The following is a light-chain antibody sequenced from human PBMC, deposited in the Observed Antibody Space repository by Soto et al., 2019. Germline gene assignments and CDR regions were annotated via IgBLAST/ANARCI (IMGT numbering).Light chain of an antibody. CDR2: DAS. Sequence: ELGMTQSPATLSVSPGERATLSCRASQDVRSSLAWYQQKPGQAPRLLIYDASSRATGIPAGFSGSGSGTDGILTIGSQQAEEVALKKGQQDKIWTRTFSQRAKGEIK. CDR3: QQDKIWTRT. CDR1: QDVRSS. J-gene: IGKJ1*01. V-gene: IGKV3-15*01.